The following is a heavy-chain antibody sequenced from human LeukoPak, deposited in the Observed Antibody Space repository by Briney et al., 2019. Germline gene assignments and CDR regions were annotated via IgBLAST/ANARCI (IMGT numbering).Heavy chain of an antibody. D-gene: IGHD2-15*01. Sequence: ETLSLTCPVSGGSISTYYGNWIRQAPGKGLEWIGYIYYSGSTNYNPSLKSRVAMSADTSRNQFSLKLSSVTAVDTAVYYCARIGYCSGGSCSHWGQGTLVTVSS. CDR3: ARIGYCSGGSCSH. CDR1: GGSISTYY. CDR2: IYYSGST. V-gene: IGHV4-59*12. J-gene: IGHJ4*02.